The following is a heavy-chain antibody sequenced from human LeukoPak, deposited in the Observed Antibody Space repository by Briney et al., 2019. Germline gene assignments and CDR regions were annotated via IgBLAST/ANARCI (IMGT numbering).Heavy chain of an antibody. V-gene: IGHV3-23*01. CDR2: ISGSGGNT. CDR3: ARDRGSQPFIDY. Sequence: PGGSLRLSCAASGFTFSNYGMTWVRQAPGKGLEWVSGISGSGGNTYYADSVKGRFTISRDNSKNTLYLQMNSLRAEDTAVYYCARDRGSQPFIDYWGQGTLVTVSS. D-gene: IGHD1-26*01. J-gene: IGHJ4*02. CDR1: GFTFSNYG.